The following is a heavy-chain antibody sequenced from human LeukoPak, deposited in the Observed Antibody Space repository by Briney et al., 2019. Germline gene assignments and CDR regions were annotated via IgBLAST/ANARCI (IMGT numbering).Heavy chain of an antibody. V-gene: IGHV3-74*01. CDR1: GFTFNSYW. CDR3: ARADYYDSSSRFDY. CDR2: INSDGSST. Sequence: PGGSLRLSCAASGFTFNSYWMHWVRQAPGKGLVWVSRINSDGSSTSYADTVKGRFTISRDNAKDTLYLQMNSLRAEDTAVYYCARADYYDSSSRFDYWGQGTLVTVSS. J-gene: IGHJ4*02. D-gene: IGHD3-22*01.